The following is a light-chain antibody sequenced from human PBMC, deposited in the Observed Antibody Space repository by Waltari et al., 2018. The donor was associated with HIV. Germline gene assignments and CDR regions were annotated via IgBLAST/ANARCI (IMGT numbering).Light chain of an antibody. J-gene: IGKJ4*01. CDR1: QSVTSSY. V-gene: IGKV3-20*01. CDR3: QQYGSSPALT. CDR2: GAS. Sequence: EIVLTQSPGTLSLSPGERATLSCRASQSVTSSYLAWYQQKPGQAPSLLIYGASSRATGIPDRFSGSGSGTDFTLTISRLEPEDFAVYYCQQYGSSPALTFGGGTKVEIK.